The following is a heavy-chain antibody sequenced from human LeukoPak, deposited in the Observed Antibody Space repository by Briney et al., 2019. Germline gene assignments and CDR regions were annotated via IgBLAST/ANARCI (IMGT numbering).Heavy chain of an antibody. CDR2: ISSSSSTI. D-gene: IGHD3-3*01. CDR1: GFTFSSYS. V-gene: IGHV3-48*01. Sequence: GGSLRLSCAASGFTFSSYSMNWVRQAPGKGLEWVSYISSSSSTIYYADSVKGRFTISRDNAKNSLYLQMNSLRAEDTAVYYCARDAAGPNYDFWSGYYPTYFDYWGQGTLVTVSS. J-gene: IGHJ4*02. CDR3: ARDAAGPNYDFWSGYYPTYFDY.